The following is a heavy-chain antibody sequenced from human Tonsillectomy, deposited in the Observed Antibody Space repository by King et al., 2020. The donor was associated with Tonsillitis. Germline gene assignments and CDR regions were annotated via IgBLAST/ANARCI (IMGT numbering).Heavy chain of an antibody. CDR3: AQTRYCRSTSGYTDGYFYL. D-gene: IGHD2-2*02. CDR2: IYWDDDK. CDR1: GFSLSTSGVG. V-gene: IGHV2-5*02. J-gene: IGHJ2*01. Sequence: ITLKESGPTLVKPTQTLTLTCTFSGFSLSTSGVGVGWIRQPPGKALEWLALIYWDDDKRYSPSLKSRLTITKDTPKNQVVLTMTNMDPVDTATIFCAQTRYCRSTSGYTDGYFYLWGRGTLVTVSS.